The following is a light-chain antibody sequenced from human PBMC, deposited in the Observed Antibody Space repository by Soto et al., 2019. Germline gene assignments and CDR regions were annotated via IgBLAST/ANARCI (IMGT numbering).Light chain of an antibody. CDR1: QCVSSN. V-gene: IGKV3-15*01. Sequence: EIVMTQSLATVSVSAGERAAVFCRGSQCVSSNLAWYQQKPGQAPRLLIYGASTRATGIPARFSGSGSGTEFTLTISSLQSEDFAVYSCQERSHWTFGRGTKLDIK. J-gene: IGKJ1*01. CDR3: QERSHWT. CDR2: GAS.